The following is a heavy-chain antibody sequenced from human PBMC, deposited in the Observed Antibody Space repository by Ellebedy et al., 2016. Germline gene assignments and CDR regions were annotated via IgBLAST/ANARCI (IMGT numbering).Heavy chain of an antibody. CDR1: GFTFSDYY. Sequence: GGSLRLXXAASGFTFSDYYMTWIRQAPGKGLEWASYISSSSTYTNYADSVKGRFTISRDNAKNSLYLQMKSLRAEDTAVYYCARLESIRPSAPIDYWGQGTLVTVSS. D-gene: IGHD1-1*01. V-gene: IGHV3-11*06. J-gene: IGHJ4*02. CDR2: ISSSSTYT. CDR3: ARLESIRPSAPIDY.